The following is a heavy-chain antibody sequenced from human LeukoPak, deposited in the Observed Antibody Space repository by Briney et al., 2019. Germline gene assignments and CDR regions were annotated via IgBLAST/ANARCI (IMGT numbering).Heavy chain of an antibody. J-gene: IGHJ4*02. Sequence: PGGSLRLSCAASGFTFSSYWMSWVRQAPGKGLEWVANIKQDGSEKYYVDSVKGRFTISRDNAENSLYLQMNSLRAEDTAVYYCARIVGATWRYFDYWGQGTLVTVSS. CDR3: ARIVGATWRYFDY. CDR1: GFTFSSYW. V-gene: IGHV3-7*01. D-gene: IGHD1-26*01. CDR2: IKQDGSEK.